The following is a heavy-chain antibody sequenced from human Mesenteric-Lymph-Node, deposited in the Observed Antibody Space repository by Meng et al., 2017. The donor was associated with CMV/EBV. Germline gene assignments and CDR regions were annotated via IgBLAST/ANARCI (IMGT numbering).Heavy chain of an antibody. CDR1: GGSFSGYN. D-gene: IGHD6-19*01. J-gene: IGHJ4*02. CDR2: INHSGST. Sequence: GSLRLSCAVYGGSFSGYNWTWIRQPPGKGLEWIGEINHSGSTNYNPSLKSRVTISIDTSKNQFSLKLSSVTAADTAVYYCARGPNSSGSAGDYRGQGTLVTVSS. V-gene: IGHV4-34*01. CDR3: ARGPNSSGSAGDY.